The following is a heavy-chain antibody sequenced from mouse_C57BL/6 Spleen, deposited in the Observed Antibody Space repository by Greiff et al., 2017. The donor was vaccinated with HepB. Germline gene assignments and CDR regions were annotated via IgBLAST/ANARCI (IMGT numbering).Heavy chain of an antibody. D-gene: IGHD4-1*01. J-gene: IGHJ4*01. Sequence: QVQLKQSGAELVRPGASVTLSCKASGYTFTDYEMHWVKQTPVHGLEWIGAIDPETGGTAYNQKFKGKAILTADKSSSTAYMELRSLTSEDSAVYYCTRGIWGDYWGQGTSVTVSS. CDR1: GYTFTDYE. CDR2: IDPETGGT. V-gene: IGHV1-15*01. CDR3: TRGIWGDY.